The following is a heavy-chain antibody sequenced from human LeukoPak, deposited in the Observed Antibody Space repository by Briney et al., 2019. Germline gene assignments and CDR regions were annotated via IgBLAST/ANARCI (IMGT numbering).Heavy chain of an antibody. V-gene: IGHV4-31*03. J-gene: IGHJ4*02. CDR1: GGSISSGGYY. Sequence: TLSLTCTVSGGSISSGGYYWSWIRQHPGKGLEWIGYIYYSGSTYYNPSLKSRVTISVDTSKNQFSLKLSSVTAADTAVYYCAREGTMVRGVLYWGQGTLVTVSS. CDR3: AREGTMVRGVLY. CDR2: IYYSGST. D-gene: IGHD3-10*01.